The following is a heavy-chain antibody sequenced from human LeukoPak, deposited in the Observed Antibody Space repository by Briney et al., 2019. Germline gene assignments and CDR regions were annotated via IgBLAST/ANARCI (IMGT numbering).Heavy chain of an antibody. V-gene: IGHV3-23*01. CDR3: ARDGIVIRLGGQDV. CDR2: ISGSGGST. D-gene: IGHD3-16*01. CDR1: GFTFSSYA. J-gene: IGHJ6*02. Sequence: PGGSLRLSCAASGFTFSSYAMSWVRQAPGKGLEWVSAISGSGGSTYYADSVKGRFTISRDNSKNTLYLQMNSLRAEDTAVYYWARDGIVIRLGGQDVWGQGTTVTV.